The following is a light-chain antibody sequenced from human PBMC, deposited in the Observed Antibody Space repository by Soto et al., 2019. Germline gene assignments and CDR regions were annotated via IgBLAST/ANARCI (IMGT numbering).Light chain of an antibody. J-gene: IGKJ3*01. CDR2: NAS. Sequence: EIVLTQSPGTLYLSPGERATLSCRASESVRSYLACYQQKPGQAPRLLIYNASKRATGIPARFSGSGSGTDFTLTVSSLEPEDFAIYYCPPRSDCEFTFGPGTRVDIK. CDR3: PPRSDCEFT. V-gene: IGKV3-11*01. CDR1: ESVRSY.